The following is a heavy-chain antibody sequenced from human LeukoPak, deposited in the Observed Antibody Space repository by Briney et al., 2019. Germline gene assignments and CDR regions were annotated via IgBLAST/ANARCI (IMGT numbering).Heavy chain of an antibody. CDR3: ARASGYSSSPFDY. CDR2: IYHSGST. D-gene: IGHD3-3*01. CDR1: GGSISSGGYS. J-gene: IGHJ4*02. V-gene: IGHV4-30-2*01. Sequence: SQTLSLTCAVSGGSISSGGYSWSWIRQPPGKGLEWIGYIYHSGSTYYNPSLKSRVTISVDRSKNQFSLKLSSLTAADTAVYYCARASGYSSSPFDYWGQGTLVTVSS.